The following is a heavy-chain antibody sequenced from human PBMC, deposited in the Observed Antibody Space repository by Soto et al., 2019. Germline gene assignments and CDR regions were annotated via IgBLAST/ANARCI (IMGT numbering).Heavy chain of an antibody. V-gene: IGHV1-18*01. CDR3: AREMAGLGGEYDY. J-gene: IGHJ4*02. Sequence: QVQLVQSGAEVKNPGASVKVSCKTSGYTFTKYGVGWVRQAPGQGLEWMGWSSGSSGNANYAEKVQGRITLTTDTSTSTAYIELPSLRSDDTAVYYCAREMAGLGGEYDYWGQGTLVTVSS. CDR1: GYTFTKYG. CDR2: SSGSSGNA. D-gene: IGHD3-16*01.